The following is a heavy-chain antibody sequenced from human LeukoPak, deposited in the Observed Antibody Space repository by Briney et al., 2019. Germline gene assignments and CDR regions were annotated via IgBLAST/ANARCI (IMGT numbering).Heavy chain of an antibody. J-gene: IGHJ3*02. CDR3: ARVTTTLFALDI. Sequence: VSSVKVSCKASGGTFSSYAISWVRQAPGQGLEWMGGIIPIFGTANYAQKFQGRVTITTDESTSTAYMELSSLRSEDPGVYYCARVTTTLFALDIWGEGTMVTVSS. D-gene: IGHD2/OR15-2a*01. CDR1: GGTFSSYA. V-gene: IGHV1-69*05. CDR2: IIPIFGTA.